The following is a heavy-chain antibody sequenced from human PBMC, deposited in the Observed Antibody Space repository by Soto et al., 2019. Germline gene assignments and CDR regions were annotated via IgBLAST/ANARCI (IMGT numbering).Heavy chain of an antibody. CDR2: ISGSGGST. D-gene: IGHD3-10*01. V-gene: IGHV3-23*01. CDR3: AKDPKYYYGSGSYFDY. CDR1: GFTFSSYA. J-gene: IGHJ4*02. Sequence: PGGSLRLSCAASGFTFSSYAMSWVRQAPGKGLEWVSAISGSGGSTYYADSVKGRFTISRDNSKNTLYLQMNSLRAEDTAVYYCAKDPKYYYGSGSYFDYWGQGTLVTVSS.